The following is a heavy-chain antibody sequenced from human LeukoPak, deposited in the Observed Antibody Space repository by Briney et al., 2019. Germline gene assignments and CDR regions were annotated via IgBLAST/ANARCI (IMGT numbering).Heavy chain of an antibody. V-gene: IGHV4-34*01. CDR1: GGSFSGYY. CDR3: ASSPGVAGTI. Sequence: SETLSLTCAVYGGSFSGYYWSWIRQPPGKGLEWIGSIYYSGSTYYNPSLKSRVTISVDTSKNQFSLKLSSVTAADTAVYYCASSPGVAGTIWGQGTLVTVSS. D-gene: IGHD6-19*01. J-gene: IGHJ4*02. CDR2: IYYSGST.